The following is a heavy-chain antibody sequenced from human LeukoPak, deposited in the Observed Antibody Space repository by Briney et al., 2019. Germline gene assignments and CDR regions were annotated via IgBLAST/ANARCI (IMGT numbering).Heavy chain of an antibody. V-gene: IGHV3-48*03. CDR2: ISSSGSTI. CDR1: GYTFSSYE. Sequence: GGCLRLSCAASGYTFSSYEMNCVRQAPGKGLECVSYISSSGSTIYYADSVKGRFTISRDNARNSVYLQMNSLRAEDTAVYYCAKRRGLELLYYYYMDVWGKGTTVTVSS. J-gene: IGHJ6*03. D-gene: IGHD1-7*01. CDR3: AKRRGLELLYYYYMDV.